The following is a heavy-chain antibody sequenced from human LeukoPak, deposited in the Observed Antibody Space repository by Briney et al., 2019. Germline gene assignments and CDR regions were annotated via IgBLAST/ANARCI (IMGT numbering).Heavy chain of an antibody. V-gene: IGHV3-7*05. CDR3: VTDVSGSLGD. D-gene: IGHD5-12*01. J-gene: IGHJ1*01. CDR1: GFTFSNYW. CDR2: IKRDGSEK. Sequence: PGGSLRLSCEASGFTFSNYWMNWVRQAPGRGLEWVANIKRDGSEKHYEDSVKGRFTISRDNAKNSLYLRMSSLRAEDTAVYYCVTDVSGSLGDWGQGTLVTVSS.